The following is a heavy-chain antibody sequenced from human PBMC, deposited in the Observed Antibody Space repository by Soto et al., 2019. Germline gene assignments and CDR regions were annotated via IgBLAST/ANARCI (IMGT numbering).Heavy chain of an antibody. Sequence: PGESLKISCKGSGYSFTTYWIGWVRQMPGKGLEWMGIIYPGDSDTRYSPSFQGQVTFSADKSISTAYLQMNSLRAEDTAVYYCAREGAVAYDYWGQGTLVTVSS. CDR3: AREGAVAYDY. D-gene: IGHD6-19*01. J-gene: IGHJ4*02. V-gene: IGHV5-51*01. CDR1: GYSFTTYW. CDR2: IYPGDSDT.